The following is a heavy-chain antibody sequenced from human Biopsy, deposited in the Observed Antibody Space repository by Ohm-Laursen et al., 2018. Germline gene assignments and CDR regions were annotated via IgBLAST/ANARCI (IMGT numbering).Heavy chain of an antibody. V-gene: IGHV3-74*01. CDR1: GFTFSRYC. J-gene: IGHJ4*02. CDR3: ARLGELHGLWYFDF. CDR2: TNEDGSHT. D-gene: IGHD2-21*01. Sequence: GSLRLSCSASGFTFSRYCIHWVRQAPGKGLLTWVSHTNEDGSHTDYADSVKGRFTISRDNAKNSLYLQMNSLRVEDTALYFCARLGELHGLWYFDFWGQGALVTVSS.